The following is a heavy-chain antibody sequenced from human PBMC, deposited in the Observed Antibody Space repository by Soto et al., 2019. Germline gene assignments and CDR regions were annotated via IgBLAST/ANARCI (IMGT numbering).Heavy chain of an antibody. Sequence: GPTLVNPTQTLTLTCTFSGFSLSTSGMRVSWIRQPPGKALEWLARIDWDDDKFYNTSLKTRLTISKDSSKNQVVLTMTNMDPADTATYYCARMFHCSGGTCPFDYWGQGALVTVSS. D-gene: IGHD2-15*01. CDR3: ARMFHCSGGTCPFDY. CDR1: GFSLSTSGMR. J-gene: IGHJ4*02. V-gene: IGHV2-70*04. CDR2: IDWDDDK.